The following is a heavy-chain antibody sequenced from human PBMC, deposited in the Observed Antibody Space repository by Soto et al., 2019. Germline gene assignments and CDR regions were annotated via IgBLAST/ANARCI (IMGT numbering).Heavy chain of an antibody. V-gene: IGHV1-69*01. D-gene: IGHD3-16*01. CDR3: ARLRRDWGDAFDL. CDR1: GGPFGSSA. CDR2: IIPVFDKA. Sequence: QVQLVQSGADVKKPGSSVKVSCKTSGGPFGSSAISWVRQAPAQGLEWMGEIIPVFDKANYAQNFQGRLTITADEPTGTVFMQLISLRSEDTAVYFCARLRRDWGDAFDLWGIGTFVTVSS. J-gene: IGHJ3*01.